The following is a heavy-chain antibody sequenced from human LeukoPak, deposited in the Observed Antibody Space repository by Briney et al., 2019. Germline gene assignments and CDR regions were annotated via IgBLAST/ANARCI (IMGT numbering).Heavy chain of an antibody. CDR1: GGSISSSSYY. CDR3: ARDRRVEQWLVPDHGAFDI. V-gene: IGHV4-39*07. CDR2: IYYSGST. J-gene: IGHJ3*02. D-gene: IGHD6-19*01. Sequence: SETLSLTCTVSGGSISSSSYYWGWIRQPPGKGLEWIGSIYYSGSTYYNPSLKSRVTISVDTSKNQFSLKLSSVTAADTAVYYCARDRRVEQWLVPDHGAFDIWGQGTMVTVSS.